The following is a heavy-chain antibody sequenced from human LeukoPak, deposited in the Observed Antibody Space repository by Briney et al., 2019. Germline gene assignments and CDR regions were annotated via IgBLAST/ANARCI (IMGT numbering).Heavy chain of an antibody. Sequence: ASVKVSCKASGYTFTGYYMHWVRQAPGQGLEWMGWINPNSGGTNYAQKFQGRVTMTRDTSISTAYMELSRLRSDDTAVYYCARRIQLWYYYMDVWGKGTTVTISS. D-gene: IGHD5-18*01. CDR3: ARRIQLWYYYMDV. CDR2: INPNSGGT. J-gene: IGHJ6*03. CDR1: GYTFTGYY. V-gene: IGHV1-2*02.